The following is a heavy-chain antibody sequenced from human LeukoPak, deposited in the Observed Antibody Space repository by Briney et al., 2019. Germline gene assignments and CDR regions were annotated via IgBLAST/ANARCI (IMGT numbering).Heavy chain of an antibody. CDR3: AKDAVAGGGKGYYFDY. CDR2: IYYSGST. D-gene: IGHD6-19*01. Sequence: PSQTLSLTCTVSGGSISSGGYYWSWIRQHPGKGLEWIGYIYYSGSTYYNPSLKSRVTISVDTSKNQFSLKLSSVTAADTAVYYCAKDAVAGGGKGYYFDYWGQGTLVTVSS. V-gene: IGHV4-31*03. J-gene: IGHJ4*02. CDR1: GGSISSGGYY.